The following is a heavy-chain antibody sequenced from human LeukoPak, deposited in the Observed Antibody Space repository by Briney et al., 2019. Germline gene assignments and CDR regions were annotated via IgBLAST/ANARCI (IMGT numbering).Heavy chain of an antibody. Sequence: GGSLRLSCAASGFSFSSYNLNWVRQAPGKWLEWVSSISTSSIYIYYADSVKGRFTISRDNAKNSLYLQMNSLRAEDTAVYYCARTAGGYDAFDIWGQGTMVTVSS. J-gene: IGHJ3*02. V-gene: IGHV3-21*01. CDR3: ARTAGGYDAFDI. D-gene: IGHD6-25*01. CDR2: ISTSSIYI. CDR1: GFSFSSYN.